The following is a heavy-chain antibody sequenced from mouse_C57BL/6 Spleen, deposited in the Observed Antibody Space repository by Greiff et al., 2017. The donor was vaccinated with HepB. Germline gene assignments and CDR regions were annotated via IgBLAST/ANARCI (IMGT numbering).Heavy chain of an antibody. CDR2: IWRGGST. V-gene: IGHV2-5*01. CDR3: AKNYPHYYGSSYWYFDV. Sequence: VQVVESGPGLVQPSQSLSITCTVSGFSLTSYGVHWVRQSPGKGLEWLGVIWRGGSTDYNAAFMSRLSITKDNSKSQVFFKMNSLQADDTAIYYCAKNYPHYYGSSYWYFDVWGTGTTVTVSS. CDR1: GFSLTSYG. D-gene: IGHD1-1*01. J-gene: IGHJ1*03.